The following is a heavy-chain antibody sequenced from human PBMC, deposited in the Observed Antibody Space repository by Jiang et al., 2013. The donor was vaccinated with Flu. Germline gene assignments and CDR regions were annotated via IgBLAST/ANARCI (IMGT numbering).Heavy chain of an antibody. Sequence: KPTQTLTLTCTFSGFSLSTSGVGXGWIRQPPGKALEWLALIYWDDDRRYSPSLKSRLTITKDTSKNQVVLTMTNMDPADTATYYCAHRGSDWILDHWGQGTLVTVSS. V-gene: IGHV2-5*02. CDR3: AHRGSDWILDH. CDR2: IYWDDDR. J-gene: IGHJ4*02. D-gene: IGHD6-19*01. CDR1: GFSLSTSGVG.